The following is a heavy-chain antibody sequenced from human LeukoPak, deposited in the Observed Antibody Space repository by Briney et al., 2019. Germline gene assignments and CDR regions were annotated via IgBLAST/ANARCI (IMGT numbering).Heavy chain of an antibody. CDR1: GGSFSGYY. CDR2: INHSGST. Sequence: SETLSLTCAVYGGSFSGYYWSWIRQPPGKGLEWIGEINHSGSTNYNPSLKSRVTISVDTPKNQFSLKLSSVTAADTAVYYCARSRPAAGTGDYYYGMDVWGQGTTVTVSS. D-gene: IGHD6-13*01. J-gene: IGHJ6*02. V-gene: IGHV4-34*01. CDR3: ARSRPAAGTGDYYYGMDV.